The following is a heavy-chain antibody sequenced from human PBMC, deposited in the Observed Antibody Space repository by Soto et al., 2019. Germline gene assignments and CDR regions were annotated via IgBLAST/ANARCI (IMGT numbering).Heavy chain of an antibody. CDR3: AKRTVGWYFDL. CDR2: ISSSSGYR. Sequence: GGSLRLSCAASGFTFSTYTMNWVRQAPGKGLEWVSSISSSSGYRYYTDSVKGRFTISRDNSKNTLYLQMNSLRAEDTAVYYCAKRTVGWYFDLWGRGTLVTVSS. D-gene: IGHD4-17*01. V-gene: IGHV3-21*04. CDR1: GFTFSTYT. J-gene: IGHJ2*01.